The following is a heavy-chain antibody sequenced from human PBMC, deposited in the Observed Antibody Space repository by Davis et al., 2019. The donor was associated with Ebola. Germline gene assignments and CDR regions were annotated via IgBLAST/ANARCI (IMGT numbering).Heavy chain of an antibody. V-gene: IGHV3-30*18. CDR3: AKGWSYLDY. CDR2: ISYDGSNK. J-gene: IGHJ4*02. Sequence: PGGSLRLSCAASGFTFSSYGMHWVRQAPGKGLEWVAVISYDGSNKYYADSVKGRFTISRDNSKNTLYLQMNSLRAEDTAVYYCAKGWSYLDYWGQGTLVSVSS. CDR1: GFTFSSYG. D-gene: IGHD3-3*01.